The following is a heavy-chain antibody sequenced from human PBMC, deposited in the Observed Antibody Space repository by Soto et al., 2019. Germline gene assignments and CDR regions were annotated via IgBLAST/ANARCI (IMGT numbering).Heavy chain of an antibody. CDR1: GFTFSSYA. CDR3: AKATLVRFGFDY. V-gene: IGHV3-23*01. CDR2: ISGSGGST. Sequence: PGGSLRLSCAASGFTFSSYAMSWVRQAPGKGLEWVSAISGSGGSTYYADSVKGRFTISRDNSKNALYLQMNSLRAEDTAVYYCAKATLVRFGFDYWGQGTLVTVSS. J-gene: IGHJ4*02. D-gene: IGHD6-13*01.